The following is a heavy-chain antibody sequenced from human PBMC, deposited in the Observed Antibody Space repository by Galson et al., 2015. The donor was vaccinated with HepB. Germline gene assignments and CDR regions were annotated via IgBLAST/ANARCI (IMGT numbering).Heavy chain of an antibody. D-gene: IGHD6-19*01. V-gene: IGHV4-39*01. CDR2: IHYGGDT. CDR3: ATLFSGGWRSTDYQYGMDV. CDR1: GGSINSIAYY. Sequence: SETLSLTCSVSGGSINSIAYYWSWIRQPPGKGLEWVGSIHYGGDTQSSPSLKSRVTMSTDSSKNQFSLKLTSVIAADTAVYYCATLFSGGWRSTDYQYGMDVWGQGTTVTVSS. J-gene: IGHJ6*02.